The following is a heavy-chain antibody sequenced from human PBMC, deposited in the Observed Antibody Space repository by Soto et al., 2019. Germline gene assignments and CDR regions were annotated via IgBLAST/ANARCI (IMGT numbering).Heavy chain of an antibody. CDR1: GFTFSSSG. D-gene: IGHD4-4*01. V-gene: IGHV3-30*18. CDR2: ISYDGSTN. CDR3: AKVRLYSIYDYYGMDA. Sequence: SLRLSCAASGFTFSSSGMHWVRQAPGRGLGWVALISYDGSTNDYADSVKGRFTISRDNSKKTVYLQMNSLRAEDTAVYYCAKVRLYSIYDYYGMDAWGQGTTVTVSS. J-gene: IGHJ6*02.